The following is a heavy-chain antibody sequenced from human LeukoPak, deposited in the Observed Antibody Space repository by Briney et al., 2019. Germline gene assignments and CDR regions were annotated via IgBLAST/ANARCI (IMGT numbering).Heavy chain of an antibody. J-gene: IGHJ4*02. CDR2: IYPRDGST. Sequence: GASVKVSCKASGYTFTSNYRHWVRQAPGQGLEWLGVIYPRDGSTSYAQKFQGRVTVTRDTSTSTVHMELSGLRSEDTAVYYCARDQEGFDYWGQGTLVTVSS. CDR1: GYTFTSNY. CDR3: ARDQEGFDY. V-gene: IGHV1-46*01.